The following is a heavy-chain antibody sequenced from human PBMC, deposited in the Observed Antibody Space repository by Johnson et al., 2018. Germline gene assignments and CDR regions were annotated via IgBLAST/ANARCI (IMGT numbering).Heavy chain of an antibody. CDR3: ASGYSYGWGSFDI. J-gene: IGHJ3*02. D-gene: IGHD5-18*01. CDR2: ISSKGGST. V-gene: IGHV3-64*01. Sequence: VQLGESGGGLVQPGGTLRLSCAASGFTFSSYAMHWVRQAPGTGLEYVSAISSKGGSTYYANSGKGRFTISRDNSKNTLYLQMGSLRAEDMAVYYCASGYSYGWGSFDIWGQGTMVTVSS. CDR1: GFTFSSYA.